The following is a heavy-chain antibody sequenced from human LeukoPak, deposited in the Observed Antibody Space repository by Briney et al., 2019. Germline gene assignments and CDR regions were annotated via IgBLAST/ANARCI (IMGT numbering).Heavy chain of an antibody. CDR1: GFTFSSYS. Sequence: GGSLRLSCAASGFTFSSYSMNWVRQAPGKGLEWVSVIYSGGSTYYADSVKGRFTISRDNSKNTLYLQMNSLRAEDTAVYYCAREDYYGSGSYGMDVWGQGTTVTVSS. CDR2: IYSGGST. D-gene: IGHD3-10*01. J-gene: IGHJ6*02. V-gene: IGHV3-53*01. CDR3: AREDYYGSGSYGMDV.